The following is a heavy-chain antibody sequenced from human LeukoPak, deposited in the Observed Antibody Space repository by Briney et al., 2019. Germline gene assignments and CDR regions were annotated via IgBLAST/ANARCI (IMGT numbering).Heavy chain of an antibody. CDR2: SYYSGST. V-gene: IGHV4-59*08. D-gene: IGHD2/OR15-2a*01. J-gene: IGHJ3*01. CDR3: ARHYFRLAIDGFDV. CDR1: GVSITSQY. Sequence: PSETLSLTCTVSGVSITSQYCSWIRQPPGKGLEWIGYSYYSGSTSYSPSLKSRVTISVDASKNQFSLQLESVTAADTAVYYCARHYFRLAIDGFDVWGQGTMVTVSS.